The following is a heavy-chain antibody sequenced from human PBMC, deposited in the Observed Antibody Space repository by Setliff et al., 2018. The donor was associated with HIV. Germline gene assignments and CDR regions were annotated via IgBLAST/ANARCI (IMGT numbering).Heavy chain of an antibody. CDR2: IHYNGRT. D-gene: IGHD1-26*01. CDR3: ARYRSKLDWFAP. V-gene: IGHV4-39*01. CDR1: GDSITNDDYY. J-gene: IGHJ5*02. Sequence: SETLSLTCTVSGDSITNDDYYWGWIRQPPGKGLEWIAIIHYNGRTYYDPSLKSRVTIFVDTSKTQFYLKLRSVTASDTAVYYCARYRSKLDWFAPWGQGALVTVSS.